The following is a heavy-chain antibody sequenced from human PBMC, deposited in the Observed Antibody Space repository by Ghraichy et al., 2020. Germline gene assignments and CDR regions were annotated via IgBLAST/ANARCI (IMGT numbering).Heavy chain of an antibody. CDR1: GYTFISYD. Sequence: ASVKVSCKASGYTFISYDINWVRQATGQGLEWMGWMNPNSGNTGYAQKFQGRVTMTRNTSISTAYMELSSLRSEDTAVYYCARVLSIAAADTYWYFDLWGRGTLVTVSS. CDR3: ARVLSIAAADTYWYFDL. J-gene: IGHJ2*01. CDR2: MNPNSGNT. D-gene: IGHD6-13*01. V-gene: IGHV1-8*01.